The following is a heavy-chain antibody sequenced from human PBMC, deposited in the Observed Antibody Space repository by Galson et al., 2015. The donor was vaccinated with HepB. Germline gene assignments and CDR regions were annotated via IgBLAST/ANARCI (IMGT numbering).Heavy chain of an antibody. CDR2: ISTVGHTI. CDR1: GFTFSRHN. CDR3: ARDTRSYYGMDV. D-gene: IGHD2-2*01. V-gene: IGHV3-48*02. J-gene: IGHJ6*02. Sequence: LRLSCAASGFTFSRHNMNWVRQAPGKGLEWISYISTVGHTIYYADSVKGRFTISRDNAKNSQYLQMNSLRDDDTAVYYCARDTRSYYGMDVWGQGTTVTVSS.